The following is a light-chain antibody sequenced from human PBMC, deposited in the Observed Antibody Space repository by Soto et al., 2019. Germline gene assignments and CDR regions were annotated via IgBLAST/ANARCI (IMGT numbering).Light chain of an antibody. CDR3: SSYTTSSTLI. J-gene: IGLJ2*01. CDR1: NSDVGRYKL. V-gene: IGLV2-14*03. CDR2: DVT. Sequence: QSALTQPASVSGSPGQSITISCTGTNSDVGRYKLVSWYQQHPGKAPKLMIFDVTNRPSGVSNRFSGSKSGNTASLTISGLQAEDEADYYGSSYTTSSTLIFGGGTQLTVL.